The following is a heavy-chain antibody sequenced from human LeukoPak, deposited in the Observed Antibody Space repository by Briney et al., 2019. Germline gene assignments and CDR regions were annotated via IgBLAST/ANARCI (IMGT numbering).Heavy chain of an antibody. Sequence: SETLSLTCTVSGGPISSGGYYWSWIRQHPGKGLEWIGYIYYSGSTYYNPSLKSRVTISVDTSKNQFSLKLSSVTAADTAVYYCARALGGGYCSSTSCYTAAFDIWGQGTMVTASS. D-gene: IGHD2-2*02. CDR1: GGPISSGGYY. V-gene: IGHV4-31*03. CDR2: IYYSGST. CDR3: ARALGGGYCSSTSCYTAAFDI. J-gene: IGHJ3*02.